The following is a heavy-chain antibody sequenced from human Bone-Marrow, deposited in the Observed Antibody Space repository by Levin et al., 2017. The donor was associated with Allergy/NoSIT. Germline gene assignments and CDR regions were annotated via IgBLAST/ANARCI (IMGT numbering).Heavy chain of an antibody. CDR1: GFTFTDYG. J-gene: IGHJ6*02. D-gene: IGHD2-2*01. Sequence: ETLSLTCAASGFTFTDYGMSWVRQAPGKGLEWVSSINWNGGTTGYADSVKGRFTISRDDANYTLYLQLNSLRAEDTALYYCARETLPFSPSSYFGLDVWGQGTTVTVSS. CDR2: INWNGGTT. V-gene: IGHV3-20*04. CDR3: ARETLPFSPSSYFGLDV.